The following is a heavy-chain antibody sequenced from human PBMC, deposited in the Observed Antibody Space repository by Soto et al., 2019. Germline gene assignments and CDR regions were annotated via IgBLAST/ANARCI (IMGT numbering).Heavy chain of an antibody. CDR1: GFTFSSYA. CDR3: AKVEGQAAAGTNYGMDV. Sequence: VQLLESGGGLVQPGGSLRLSCAASGFTFSSYAMSWVRQAPGKGLEWVSAISGSGGSTYYADSVKGRFTISRDNSKNTLYLQMNSLRAEDTAVYYCAKVEGQAAAGTNYGMDVWGQGTTVTVSS. D-gene: IGHD6-13*01. J-gene: IGHJ6*02. CDR2: ISGSGGST. V-gene: IGHV3-23*01.